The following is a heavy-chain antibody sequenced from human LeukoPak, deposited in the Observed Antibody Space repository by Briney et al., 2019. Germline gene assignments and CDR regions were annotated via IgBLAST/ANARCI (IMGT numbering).Heavy chain of an antibody. CDR1: GCSFTFYW. CDR3: ASHSPAVGYYDSSGYYSWLDP. CDR2: IYPGDSDT. V-gene: IGHV5-51*01. D-gene: IGHD3-22*01. J-gene: IGHJ5*02. Sequence: GESLKISCKGSGCSFTFYWIGWVRQVPGKGLEWMGIIYPGDSDTYYSPSFKGQVTISADKSISTAYLQWSSLKASDTAMYYCASHSPAVGYYDSSGYYSWLDPWGQGTLVTVSS.